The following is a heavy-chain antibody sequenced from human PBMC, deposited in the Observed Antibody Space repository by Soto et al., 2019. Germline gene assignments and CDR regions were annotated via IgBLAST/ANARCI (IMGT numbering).Heavy chain of an antibody. J-gene: IGHJ4*02. D-gene: IGHD3-3*01. CDR1: GFTFSSYS. Sequence: GGSLRLSCAASGFTFSSYSMNWVRQAPGKGLEWVSYISSSSSTIYYADSVKGRFTISRDNAKNSLYLQMNSLRDEDTAVYYCARDLAYYDFWSGYYPYWGQGTLVTVSS. CDR2: ISSSSSTI. V-gene: IGHV3-48*02. CDR3: ARDLAYYDFWSGYYPY.